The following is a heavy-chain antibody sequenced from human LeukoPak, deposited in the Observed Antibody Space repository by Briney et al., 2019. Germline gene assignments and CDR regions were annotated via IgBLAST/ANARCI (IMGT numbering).Heavy chain of an antibody. Sequence: GGSLRLSCAASGFTFSSYSMNWVRQAPGKGLEWVSSISSSSSYIYYADSVKGRFTISRDNAKNSLYLQMNSLRAEDTAVYYCARDKGERGGWYFDYWGQGTLVTVSS. V-gene: IGHV3-21*01. CDR3: ARDKGERGGWYFDY. CDR2: ISSSSSYI. J-gene: IGHJ4*02. CDR1: GFTFSSYS. D-gene: IGHD6-19*01.